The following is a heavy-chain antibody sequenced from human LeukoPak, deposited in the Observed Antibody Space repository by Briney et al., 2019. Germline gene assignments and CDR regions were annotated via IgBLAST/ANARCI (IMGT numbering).Heavy chain of an antibody. CDR3: AKRDSSSWTFGYVDY. V-gene: IGHV3-23*01. J-gene: IGHJ4*02. CDR1: GFTFSSYA. D-gene: IGHD6-13*01. Sequence: GGSLRLSCAASGFTFSSYAMSWVRQAPGKGLEWVSAISGSGGSTYYADSVKGRFTISRDNSKNTLYLQMNSLRAEDTAVYYCAKRDSSSWTFGYVDYWGQGTLVTVSS. CDR2: ISGSGGST.